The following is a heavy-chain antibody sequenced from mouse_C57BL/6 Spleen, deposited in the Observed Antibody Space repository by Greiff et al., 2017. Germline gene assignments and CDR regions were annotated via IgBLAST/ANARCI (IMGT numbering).Heavy chain of an antibody. CDR1: GFTFSDYG. CDR3: ARSTGTRAMDY. V-gene: IGHV5-17*01. D-gene: IGHD4-1*02. CDR2: ISSGSSTI. J-gene: IGHJ4*01. Sequence: EVHLVESGGGLVKPGGSLKLSCAASGFTFSDYGMHWVRQAPEKGLEWVAYISSGSSTIYYAATVKGRFTISRDNAKNTLFLQMTSLRSEDTAMYYCARSTGTRAMDYWGQGTSVTVSS.